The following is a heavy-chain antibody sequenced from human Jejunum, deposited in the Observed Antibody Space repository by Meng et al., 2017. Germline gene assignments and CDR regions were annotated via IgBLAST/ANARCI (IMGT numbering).Heavy chain of an antibody. V-gene: IGHV3-33*01. J-gene: IGHJ4*01. CDR3: ARGSHYSDFVLNH. CDR2: VWYDGNKK. D-gene: IGHD4-11*01. Sequence: VQRVESGGGVVQSGKSLTLSCAASGFVFSDSGIHWVRQPPGKGLEWVAMVWYDGNKKYYTESLKGRLTISRDNSKNTVSLEMNSLRVEDTAIYYCARGSHYSDFVLNHWGHGTLVTVSS. CDR1: GFVFSDSG.